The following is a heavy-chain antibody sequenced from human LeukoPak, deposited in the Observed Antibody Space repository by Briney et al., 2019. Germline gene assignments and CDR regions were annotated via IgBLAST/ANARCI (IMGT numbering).Heavy chain of an antibody. CDR2: FSCSGST. D-gene: IGHD2-15*01. Sequence: SETLSLTCSVSGGSISSCTYSWGWIRQPPGKGLEWIGSFSCSGSTYYNPSLKSRVTISVDTSKSQFSLYMDSVTAADTAVYYCARVSCGGNCYSLIGAFDIWGQGTMVTVSS. V-gene: IGHV4-39*07. J-gene: IGHJ3*02. CDR3: ARVSCGGNCYSLIGAFDI. CDR1: GGSISSCTYS.